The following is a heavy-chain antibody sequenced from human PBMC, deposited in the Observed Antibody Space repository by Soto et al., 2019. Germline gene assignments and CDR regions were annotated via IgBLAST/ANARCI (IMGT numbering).Heavy chain of an antibody. CDR3: ARSYSSGWEFDY. CDR1: GFTFSLYS. CDR2: ISSTGRTI. V-gene: IGHV3-48*04. D-gene: IGHD6-19*01. Sequence: GGSLRLSCAASGFTFSLYSMIWVRQAPGKGLEWVSYISSTGRTIYYADSVKGRFTVSRDNAQNSLSLKLNSLRVEDTAVYYCARSYSSGWEFDYWGQGAQVTVSS. J-gene: IGHJ4*02.